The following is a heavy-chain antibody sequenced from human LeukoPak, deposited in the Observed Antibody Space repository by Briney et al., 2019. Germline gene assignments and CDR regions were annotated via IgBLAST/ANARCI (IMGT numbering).Heavy chain of an antibody. D-gene: IGHD6-13*01. Sequence: SETLSLTCTVSGGSISSSSYYWGWIRQPPGKGLEWIGSIYYSGSTYYNPSLKSRVTISVDTSKNQFSLKLSSVTAADTAVYYCARDGLWRAAAGLYWFDPWGQGTLVTVSS. CDR1: GGSISSSSYY. CDR3: ARDGLWRAAAGLYWFDP. CDR2: IYYSGST. J-gene: IGHJ5*02. V-gene: IGHV4-39*07.